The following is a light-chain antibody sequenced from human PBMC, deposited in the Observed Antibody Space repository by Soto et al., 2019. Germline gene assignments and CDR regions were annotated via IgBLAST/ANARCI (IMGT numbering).Light chain of an antibody. J-gene: IGKJ1*01. Sequence: DIQMTHSPSSLSAFVGDSVTITCRASQSISTSLNCFQQKPGKAPNLLIYSASSFQSGVPSRFSGTASGPDFTLTISSLQPGDFASYSCQQNYSCPWTCGQGTKVDIK. CDR2: SAS. CDR1: QSISTS. V-gene: IGKV1-39*01. CDR3: QQNYSCPWT.